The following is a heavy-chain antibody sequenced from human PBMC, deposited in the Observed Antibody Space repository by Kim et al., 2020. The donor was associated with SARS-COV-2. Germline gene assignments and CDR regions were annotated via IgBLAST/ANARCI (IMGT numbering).Heavy chain of an antibody. J-gene: IGHJ4*02. V-gene: IGHV3-11*01. CDR1: GFTFSDYY. D-gene: IGHD3-10*01. Sequence: GGSLRLSCEASGFTFSDYYMSWIRQAPGKGLEWVSYIRSGVSTIYYADSVKGRFTISRDNAKNSLCLQMNSLRAEDTAVYYCASGPAYGELSPFDYWGQGTLVTVSS. CDR3: ASGPAYGELSPFDY. CDR2: IRSGVSTI.